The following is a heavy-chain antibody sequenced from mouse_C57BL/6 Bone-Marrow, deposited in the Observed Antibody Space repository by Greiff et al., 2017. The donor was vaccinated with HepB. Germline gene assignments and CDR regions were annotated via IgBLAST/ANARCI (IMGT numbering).Heavy chain of an antibody. J-gene: IGHJ4*01. CDR2: ISYDGSN. CDR3: ARALRWLLHAMDY. Sequence: DVQLQESGPGLVKPSQSLSLTCSVTGYSITSGYYWNWIRQFPGNKLEWMGYISYDGSNNYNPSLKNRISITRDTSKNQFFLKLNSVTTEDTATYYCARALRWLLHAMDYWGQGTSVTVSS. V-gene: IGHV3-6*01. D-gene: IGHD2-3*01. CDR1: GYSITSGYY.